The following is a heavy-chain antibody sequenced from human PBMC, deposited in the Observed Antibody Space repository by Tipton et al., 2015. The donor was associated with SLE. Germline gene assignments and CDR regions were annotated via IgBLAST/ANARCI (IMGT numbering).Heavy chain of an antibody. D-gene: IGHD6-25*01. CDR3: ARGGSGTSFDY. CDR1: GFTFSDYY. Sequence: SLRLSCAASGFTFSDYYMSWIRQAPGKGLEWVSHISSSSSYTNYADSVKGRFTISRDNAKNSLYLQMNSLRAEDTAVYYCARGGSGTSFDYWGQGTLVTVSS. V-gene: IGHV3-11*05. CDR2: ISSSSSYT. J-gene: IGHJ4*02.